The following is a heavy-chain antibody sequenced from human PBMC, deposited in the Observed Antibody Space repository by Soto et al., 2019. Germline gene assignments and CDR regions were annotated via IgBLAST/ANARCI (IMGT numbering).Heavy chain of an antibody. CDR1: GVSISSGDYY. V-gene: IGHV4-30-4*01. Sequence: SETLSLTCTVSGVSISSGDYYWSWIRQPPGKGLEWIGYIYYSENTYSNPSLKSRVTISVDTSKNQFSLKLSSLSAADTAVYYCARHSPPFFYGSGPWDVWGQGTTVTVSS. D-gene: IGHD3-10*01. J-gene: IGHJ6*02. CDR3: ARHSPPFFYGSGPWDV. CDR2: IYYSENT.